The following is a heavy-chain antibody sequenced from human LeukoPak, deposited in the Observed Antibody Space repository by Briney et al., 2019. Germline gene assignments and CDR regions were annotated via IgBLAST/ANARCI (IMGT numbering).Heavy chain of an antibody. CDR2: ISSSSSTI. D-gene: IGHD2-15*01. CDR1: GFTFSSYG. Sequence: PGRSLRLSCAASGFTFSSYGMNWVRQAPGKGLEWVSYISSSSSTIYYADSVKGRFTISRDNAKNSLYLQMNSLRAEDTAVYYCARGADCSGGSCYQGFDYWGQGTLVTVSS. V-gene: IGHV3-48*04. J-gene: IGHJ4*02. CDR3: ARGADCSGGSCYQGFDY.